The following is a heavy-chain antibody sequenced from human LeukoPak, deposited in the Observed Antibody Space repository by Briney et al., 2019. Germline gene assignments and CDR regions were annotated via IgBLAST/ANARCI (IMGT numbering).Heavy chain of an antibody. V-gene: IGHV4-30-2*01. J-gene: IGHJ4*02. CDR2: IYHSGST. CDR3: ARGAYDSSGYRFDY. Sequence: SETLSLTCSVSGDSITSRDYYWSWIRQPPGKGLEWIGYIYHSGSTYYNPSLKSRVTISVDRSKNQFSLKLSSVTAADTAVYYCARGAYDSSGYRFDYWGQGTLVTVSS. D-gene: IGHD3-22*01. CDR1: GDSITSRDYY.